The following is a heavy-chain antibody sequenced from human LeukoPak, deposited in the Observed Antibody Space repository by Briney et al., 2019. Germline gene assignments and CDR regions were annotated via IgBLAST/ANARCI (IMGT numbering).Heavy chain of an antibody. CDR2: VSSSGTT. CDR3: ARDANARAWDY. CDR1: GGSISSYY. J-gene: IGHJ4*02. D-gene: IGHD1-1*01. Sequence: SETLSLTCTVSGGSISSYYWTWIRQPAGKGLDWIGRVSSSGTTNYNPSLKSRVTISVDTSKNQFSLNLTSVTAADTAVYYCARDANARAWDYWGQGTLVTVSP. V-gene: IGHV4-4*07.